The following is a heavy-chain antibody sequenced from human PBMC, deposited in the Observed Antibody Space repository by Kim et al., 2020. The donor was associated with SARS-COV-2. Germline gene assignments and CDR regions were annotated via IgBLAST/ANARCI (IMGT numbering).Heavy chain of an antibody. CDR1: GYTFTSYA. J-gene: IGHJ4*02. V-gene: IGHV1-3*01. D-gene: IGHD3-22*01. CDR2: INVGNDNT. CDR3: ARASGNSGYYPNDH. Sequence: ASVKVSCKASGYTFTSYAMHWVRQAPGQRLEWMGWINVGNDNTKYSQKFQGRVTFTRDTSAGTAYMDLSSLTSEDTDVYYCARASGNSGYYPNDHWGQGTLVTVSS.